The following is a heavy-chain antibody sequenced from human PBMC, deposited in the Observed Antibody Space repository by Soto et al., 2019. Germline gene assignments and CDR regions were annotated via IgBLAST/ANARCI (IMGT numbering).Heavy chain of an antibody. CDR2: INAGNGNT. CDR3: ARGCYGEKTDNFDY. V-gene: IGHV1-3*01. D-gene: IGHD4-17*01. Sequence: ASVKVSCKASGYTFTSYAMHWVRQAPGQRLERMGWINAGNGNTKYSQKSQGRVTITRDTSASTAYMELSSLRSEDTAVYYCARGCYGEKTDNFDYWGQGTLVTVS. CDR1: GYTFTSYA. J-gene: IGHJ4*02.